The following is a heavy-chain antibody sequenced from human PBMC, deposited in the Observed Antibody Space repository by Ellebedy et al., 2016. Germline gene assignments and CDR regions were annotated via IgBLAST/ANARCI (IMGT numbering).Heavy chain of an antibody. J-gene: IGHJ4*02. V-gene: IGHV3-66*01. CDR3: ARGNTIPGPEPLDY. CDR2: IYAGGTI. D-gene: IGHD1-14*01. Sequence: GESLKISCEASGFTFSSHAMSWVRQAPGKGLEWVSVIYAGGTIYYADSVKGRFTISRDNSKNTLYLQMNRLRAEDTAVYYCARGNTIPGPEPLDYWGQGTLITVSS. CDR1: GFTFSSHA.